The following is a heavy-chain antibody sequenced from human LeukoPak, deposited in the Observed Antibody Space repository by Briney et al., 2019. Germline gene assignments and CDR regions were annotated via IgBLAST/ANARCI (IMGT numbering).Heavy chain of an antibody. CDR2: INPSGGTT. D-gene: IGHD6-6*01. Sequence: ASVKVSCKASGYTFTSYHMQWVRQAPGQGLEWMGIINPSGGTTNYAQKFRGRVTMTRDMSTSTAYMELRSLRSDDTAMYFCTRVGGYSPSSTGGNAFDIWGQGTMVTVSS. CDR1: GYTFTSYH. V-gene: IGHV1-46*01. J-gene: IGHJ3*02. CDR3: TRVGGYSPSSTGGNAFDI.